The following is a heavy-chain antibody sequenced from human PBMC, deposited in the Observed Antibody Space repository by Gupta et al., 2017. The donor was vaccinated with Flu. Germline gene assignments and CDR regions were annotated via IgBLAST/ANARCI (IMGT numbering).Heavy chain of an antibody. J-gene: IGHJ4*02. CDR3: ARDGTTVTTDISFDY. D-gene: IGHD4-17*01. CDR2: IWYDGSNK. CDR1: GFTFSSYG. Sequence: QVQLVESGGGVVQPGRSLRLSCAASGFTFSSYGMHWVRQAPGKGLEWVAVIWYDGSNKYYADSVKGRFTISRDNSKNTLYLQMNSLRAEDTAVYYCARDGTTVTTDISFDYWGQGTLVTVSS. V-gene: IGHV3-33*01.